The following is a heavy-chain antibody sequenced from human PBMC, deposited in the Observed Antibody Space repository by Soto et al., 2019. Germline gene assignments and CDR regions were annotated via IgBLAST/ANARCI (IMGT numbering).Heavy chain of an antibody. CDR3: ARGAPRPRDVPTYFHI. V-gene: IGHV4-31*03. J-gene: IGHJ4*02. CDR2: IYYTGDT. D-gene: IGHD1-26*01. CDR1: GDSTTSGGYY. Sequence: QVQLQESGPGLVRPSQTLSLTCTVSGDSTTSGGYYWSWVRQHPGKGLEWVGSIYYTGDTYYNPSLKSRSTVSIYTSKNEYSLMVSSVTAADTAVYFCARGAPRPRDVPTYFHIWGQGTLVSVSS.